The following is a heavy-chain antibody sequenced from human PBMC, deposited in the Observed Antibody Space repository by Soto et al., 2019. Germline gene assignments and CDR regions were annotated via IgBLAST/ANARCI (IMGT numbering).Heavy chain of an antibody. CDR3: ARAIWLVPFDY. D-gene: IGHD6-19*01. Sequence: GASVKVSCQASGYTFTSYAMHWVRQAPGQRLEWMGWINAGNGNTKYSQKFQGRVTITRDTSASTAYMELSSLRSEDTAVYYCARAIWLVPFDYWGQGTLVTVSS. CDR1: GYTFTSYA. J-gene: IGHJ4*02. V-gene: IGHV1-3*01. CDR2: INAGNGNT.